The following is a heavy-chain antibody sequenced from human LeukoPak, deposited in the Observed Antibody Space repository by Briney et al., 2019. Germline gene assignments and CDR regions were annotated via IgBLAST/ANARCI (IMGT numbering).Heavy chain of an antibody. Sequence: PGGSLRLSCAASGFSFGASFMTWVRQAPGKGLEWVSTISDNGDTTYYAESVKGRYTISRDNSKNTLYLQLSRLRSDDTAIYYCAKGGWLADWGQGTQVTVSS. J-gene: IGHJ4*02. CDR2: ISDNGDTT. D-gene: IGHD5-12*01. CDR1: GFSFGASF. V-gene: IGHV3-23*01. CDR3: AKGGWLAD.